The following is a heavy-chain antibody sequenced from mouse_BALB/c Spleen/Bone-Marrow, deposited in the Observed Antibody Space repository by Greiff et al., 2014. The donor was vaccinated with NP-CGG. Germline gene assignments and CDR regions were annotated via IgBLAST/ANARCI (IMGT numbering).Heavy chain of an antibody. D-gene: IGHD2-1*01. Sequence: QVQLPQSGAELVRPGVSVKISCKGSGYTFTDYAMHWVKQSHAKSLEWIGVISTYYGDASYNQKFKGKATMTVDKSSSTAYMELARLTSEDSAIYYCASGNYYYAMDYWGQGTSVTVSS. V-gene: IGHV1S137*01. CDR3: ASGNYYYAMDY. CDR1: GYTFTDYA. J-gene: IGHJ4*01. CDR2: ISTYYGDA.